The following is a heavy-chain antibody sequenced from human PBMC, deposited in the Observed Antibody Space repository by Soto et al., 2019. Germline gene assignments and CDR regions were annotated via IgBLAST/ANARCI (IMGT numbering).Heavy chain of an antibody. Sequence: SCKASGYTFTGYYMHWVRQAPGQGLEWIGWINPDSGGTNYAQKFQGRVTMTRDTSISTAYMELSRLRSDDTAVYYCAREFRYYYDSSGYYPLDYWGQGTLVTVSS. CDR1: GYTFTGYY. J-gene: IGHJ4*02. V-gene: IGHV1-2*02. CDR3: AREFRYYYDSSGYYPLDY. D-gene: IGHD3-22*01. CDR2: INPDSGGT.